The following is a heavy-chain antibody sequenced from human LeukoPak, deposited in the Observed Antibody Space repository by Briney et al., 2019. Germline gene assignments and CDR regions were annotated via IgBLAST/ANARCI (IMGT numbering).Heavy chain of an antibody. Sequence: SETLSLTCAVYGGSFSGYYWSWIRQPPGKGLEWIGEINHSGSTNYNPSLKSRVTISVDTSKNQFSLKLSSVTAADTAVYYCARHPRIVVVPAAMRGYWFDPWGQGTLVTVSS. J-gene: IGHJ5*02. D-gene: IGHD2-2*01. CDR2: INHSGST. CDR3: ARHPRIVVVPAAMRGYWFDP. V-gene: IGHV4-34*01. CDR1: GGSFSGYY.